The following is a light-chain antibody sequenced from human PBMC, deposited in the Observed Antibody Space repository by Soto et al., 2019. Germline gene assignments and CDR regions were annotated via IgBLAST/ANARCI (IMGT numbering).Light chain of an antibody. CDR1: QSINAN. Sequence: EVVMTQSPATLSVSPGERVTLSCRASQSINANLAWYQQKPGQAPRLLIHGASTRATGIPARFSGSGFGTEFILTISCLQSEDFAVYYCQQYNTWLWTFGQGTKVEIQ. J-gene: IGKJ1*01. V-gene: IGKV3-15*01. CDR3: QQYNTWLWT. CDR2: GAS.